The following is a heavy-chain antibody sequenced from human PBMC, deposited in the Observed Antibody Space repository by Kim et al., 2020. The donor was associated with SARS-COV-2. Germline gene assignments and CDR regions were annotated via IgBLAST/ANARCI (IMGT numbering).Heavy chain of an antibody. D-gene: IGHD5-12*01. Sequence: GGSLRLSCAASGFTFSSYAMHWVRQAPGKGLEWVAVIWYDGSNKYYADSVKGRFTISRDNSKNTLYLQMNSLRAEDTAVYYCAKEGYSGYDPRELFYYYYGMDVWGKGTTVTVSS. J-gene: IGHJ6*04. CDR3: AKEGYSGYDPRELFYYYYGMDV. CDR2: IWYDGSNK. CDR1: GFTFSSYA. V-gene: IGHV3-33*06.